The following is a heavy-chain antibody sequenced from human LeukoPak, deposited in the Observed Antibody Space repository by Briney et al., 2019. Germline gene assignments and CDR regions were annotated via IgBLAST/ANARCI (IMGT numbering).Heavy chain of an antibody. CDR2: IYYSGST. D-gene: IGHD4-17*01. Sequence: SETLSLTCTVSGGSISSSSYYWGWIRQPPGKGLEWIGSIYYSGSTYYNPSLKSRVTISVDTSKNQFSLKLSSVTAADTAVYYCARLRDYGRSFDYWGQGTLVTVSS. V-gene: IGHV4-39*01. CDR3: ARLRDYGRSFDY. J-gene: IGHJ4*02. CDR1: GGSISSSSYY.